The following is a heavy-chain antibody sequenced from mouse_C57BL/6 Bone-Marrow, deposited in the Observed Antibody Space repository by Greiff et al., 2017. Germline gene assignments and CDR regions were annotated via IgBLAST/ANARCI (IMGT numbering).Heavy chain of an antibody. D-gene: IGHD2-1*01. CDR3: AKIGNYGNYYAMDY. V-gene: IGHV2-5*01. Sequence: QVQLQQSGPGLVQPSQSLSITCTVSGFSLTSYGVHWVRQSPGKGLEWLGVIWRGGSTDYNAAFMSRLSITKDNSKSQVFFKMNSLQADDTAIYYCAKIGNYGNYYAMDYWGQGTSVTVSS. J-gene: IGHJ4*01. CDR1: GFSLTSYG. CDR2: IWRGGST.